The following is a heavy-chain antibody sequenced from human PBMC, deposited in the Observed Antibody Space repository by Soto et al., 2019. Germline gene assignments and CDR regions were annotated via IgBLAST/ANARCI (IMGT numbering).Heavy chain of an antibody. CDR3: AREVDTDAFDI. D-gene: IGHD5-18*01. Sequence: EVQLVESGGGLVQPGGSLRLSCAASGFTFSSYWMSWVRQAPGKGLEWVANIKQDGSEKYYVDSVKGRFTISRDNAKNALYLQMNSLRAEDTAVYYWAREVDTDAFDIWGQGTMVTVSS. CDR2: IKQDGSEK. CDR1: GFTFSSYW. J-gene: IGHJ3*02. V-gene: IGHV3-7*03.